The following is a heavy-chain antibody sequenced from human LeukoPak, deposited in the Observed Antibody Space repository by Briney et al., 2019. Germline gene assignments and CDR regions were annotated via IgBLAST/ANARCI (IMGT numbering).Heavy chain of an antibody. CDR3: ARDLNYGSGSYNY. D-gene: IGHD3-10*01. Sequence: ASVKVSCKASGYTFTSYYMHWVRQAPGQGLEWMGWINPNSGGTNYAQKFQGRVTMTRDTSISTAYMELSRLRSDDTAVYYCARDLNYGSGSYNYWGQGTLVTVSS. CDR1: GYTFTSYY. CDR2: INPNSGGT. V-gene: IGHV1-2*02. J-gene: IGHJ4*02.